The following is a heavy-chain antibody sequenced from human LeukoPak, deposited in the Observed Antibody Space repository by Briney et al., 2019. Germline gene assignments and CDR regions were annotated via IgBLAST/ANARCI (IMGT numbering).Heavy chain of an antibody. CDR3: ARVRRVAGFFDY. D-gene: IGHD6-19*01. J-gene: IGHJ4*02. Sequence: ASVKVSCKASGYTFTGYYMHWVRQAPGQGLEWMGWINPNSGGTNYAQKFQGRVTMTRDTSISTAYMELSRLRSDDTAVYCCARVRRVAGFFDYWGQGTLVTVSS. V-gene: IGHV1-2*02. CDR2: INPNSGGT. CDR1: GYTFTGYY.